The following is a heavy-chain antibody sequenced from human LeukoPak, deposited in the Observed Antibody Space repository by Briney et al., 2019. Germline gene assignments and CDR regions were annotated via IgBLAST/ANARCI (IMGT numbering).Heavy chain of an antibody. CDR1: GGSISSGGYS. CDR3: ARGAGYCSSTSCLENNWFDS. Sequence: PSETLSLTCAVSGGSISSGGYSWSWIRQPPGKGLEWIGYIYHSGSTYYNPSLKSRVTISVDRSKSQFSLKLSSVTAADTAVYYCARGAGYCSSTSCLENNWFDSWGQGTLVTVSS. CDR2: IYHSGST. D-gene: IGHD2-2*01. J-gene: IGHJ5*01. V-gene: IGHV4-30-2*01.